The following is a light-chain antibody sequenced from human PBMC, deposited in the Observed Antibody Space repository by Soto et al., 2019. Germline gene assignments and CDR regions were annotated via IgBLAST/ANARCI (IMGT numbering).Light chain of an antibody. Sequence: DIQMTQSPSTLSASVGDRVTITCRASQSISSWLAWYQQNPGKAPKLLIYDASILESGVPSRFSGSGSGTEFTLTISSLQPDDFATYYCQQYNSYLWTFGQGTKVEIK. V-gene: IGKV1-5*01. J-gene: IGKJ1*01. CDR1: QSISSW. CDR2: DAS. CDR3: QQYNSYLWT.